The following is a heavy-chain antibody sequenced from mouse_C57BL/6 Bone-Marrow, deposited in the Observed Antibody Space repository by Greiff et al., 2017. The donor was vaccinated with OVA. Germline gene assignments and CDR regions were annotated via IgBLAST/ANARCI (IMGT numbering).Heavy chain of an antibody. Sequence: VQLQQSGTVLARPGASVTMSCKTSGYTFTSYWMHWVKQRPGQGLEWIGAIYPGNSDTSYNQKFKGKAKLTAVTSASTAYMALISLTNEDAAVYYCTTFYYYGSSPSYFDVWGTGTTVTVSS. CDR1: GYTFTSYW. CDR3: TTFYYYGSSPSYFDV. J-gene: IGHJ1*03. D-gene: IGHD1-1*01. CDR2: IYPGNSDT. V-gene: IGHV1-5*01.